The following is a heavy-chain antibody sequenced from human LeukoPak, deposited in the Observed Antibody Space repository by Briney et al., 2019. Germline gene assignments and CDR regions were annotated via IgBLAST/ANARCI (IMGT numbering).Heavy chain of an antibody. CDR2: IYYSGST. D-gene: IGHD2-2*01. J-gene: IGHJ4*02. V-gene: IGHV4-39*07. CDR3: ARVIGYCTSTSCYLPYYFDY. Sequence: SETLSLTCTVSGGSISSSSYYWGWIRQPPGKGLEWIGTIYYSGSTYYNPSLKSRVTISVDTSKNQFSLKLSSVTAADTAVYYCARVIGYCTSTSCYLPYYFDYWGQGTLVTVSS. CDR1: GGSISSSSYY.